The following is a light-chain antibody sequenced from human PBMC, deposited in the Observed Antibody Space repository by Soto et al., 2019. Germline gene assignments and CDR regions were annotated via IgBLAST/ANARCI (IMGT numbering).Light chain of an antibody. CDR1: SSNIGTNT. V-gene: IGLV1-44*01. CDR3: AALDDSLVV. CDR2: SDN. Sequence: QSVLTQPPSASGTPGQRVTISCSGSSSNIGTNTVIWYQQLPGAAPKLLVYSDNQRPSGVPDRFSGSKSGTSASLAISGLQCEYEADYYCAALDDSLVVFGGGTTVTVL. J-gene: IGLJ2*01.